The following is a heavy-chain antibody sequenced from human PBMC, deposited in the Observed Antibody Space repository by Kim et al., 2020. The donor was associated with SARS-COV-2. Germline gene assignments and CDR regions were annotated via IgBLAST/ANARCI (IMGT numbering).Heavy chain of an antibody. J-gene: IGHJ4*02. D-gene: IGHD3-3*01. V-gene: IGHV3-11*01. CDR3: ARAANYDFWSGYYSFYFDY. CDR1: GFTFSDYY. Sequence: GGSLRLSCAASGFTFSDYYMSWIRQAPGKGLEWVSYISSSGSTIYYADSVKGRFTISRDNAKNSLYLQMNSLRAEDTAVYYCARAANYDFWSGYYSFYFDYWGQGTLVTVSS. CDR2: ISSSGSTI.